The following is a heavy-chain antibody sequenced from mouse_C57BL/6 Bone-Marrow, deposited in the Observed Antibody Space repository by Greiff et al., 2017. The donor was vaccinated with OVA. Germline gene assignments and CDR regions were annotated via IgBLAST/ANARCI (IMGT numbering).Heavy chain of an antibody. CDR3: ATKIYYYGSSFAMDY. V-gene: IGHV1-47*01. CDR2: FHPYNDDT. D-gene: IGHD1-1*01. CDR1: GYTFTTYP. Sequence: VQLQQSGAELVKPGASVKMSCKASGYTFTTYPIEWMKQNHGKSLEWIGNFHPYNDDTKYNEKFKGKATLTVEKSSSTVYLELSRLTSDDSAVYYCATKIYYYGSSFAMDYWGQGTSVTVSS. J-gene: IGHJ4*01.